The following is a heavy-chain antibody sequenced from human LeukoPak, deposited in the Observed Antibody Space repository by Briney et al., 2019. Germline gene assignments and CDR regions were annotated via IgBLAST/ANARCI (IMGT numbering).Heavy chain of an antibody. CDR2: ISGSGVYT. CDR1: GFTFSSYV. D-gene: IGHD2-15*01. CDR3: AKEATDIGTYYSDY. J-gene: IGHJ4*02. Sequence: GGSLRLSCAASGFTFSSYVMTWVRQAPGKGLEWVSAISGSGVYTYYADSVKGRFSISRDYSKNTLYLQMNSLRAEDTAVYYCAKEATDIGTYYSDYWGQGTLVTVSS. V-gene: IGHV3-23*01.